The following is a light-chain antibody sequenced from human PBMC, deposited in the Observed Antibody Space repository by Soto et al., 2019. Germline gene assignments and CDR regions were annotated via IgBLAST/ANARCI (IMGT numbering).Light chain of an antibody. V-gene: IGLV1-47*01. CDR2: RSN. Sequence: QLVLTQPPSASGTPGQRVTISCSGSSSNIGNNLVYWYQQLPGTAPKLVIYRSNQRPSGVPDRFSGSKSGTSASLAISGLRSEDEADYYCASWDDSLSGLVLGGGTKVTVL. J-gene: IGLJ2*01. CDR3: ASWDDSLSGLV. CDR1: SSNIGNNL.